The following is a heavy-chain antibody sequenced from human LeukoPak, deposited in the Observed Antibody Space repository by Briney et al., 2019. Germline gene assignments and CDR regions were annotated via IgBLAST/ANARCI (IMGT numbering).Heavy chain of an antibody. D-gene: IGHD7-27*01. CDR3: ARRTGGFDY. J-gene: IGHJ4*02. Sequence: KISCKASGGTFSSYAISWVRQAPGQGLEWMGRIIPILGIANYAQKFQGRVTITADKSTSTAYMELSSLRSEDTAVYYCARRTGGFDYWGQGTLVTVSS. CDR1: GGTFSSYA. V-gene: IGHV1-69*04. CDR2: IIPILGIA.